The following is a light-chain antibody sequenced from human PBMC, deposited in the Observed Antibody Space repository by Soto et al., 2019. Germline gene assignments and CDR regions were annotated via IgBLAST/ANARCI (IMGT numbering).Light chain of an antibody. CDR1: QSVSNNY. Sequence: EIVLTQSPDILSVSPGEGATLSCRASQSVSNNYLAWYQQKPGQAPRLLIYGASNRATGIPDRFSGSGSGTDFTLTISRLEPEDFAVYYCQQYGSSGTFGQGTKVDIK. CDR3: QQYGSSGT. CDR2: GAS. J-gene: IGKJ1*01. V-gene: IGKV3-20*01.